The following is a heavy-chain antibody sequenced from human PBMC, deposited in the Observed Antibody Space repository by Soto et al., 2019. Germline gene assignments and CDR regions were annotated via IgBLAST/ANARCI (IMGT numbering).Heavy chain of an antibody. CDR3: ARENSGYDYRWFDP. D-gene: IGHD5-12*01. V-gene: IGHV3-30-3*01. J-gene: IGHJ5*02. CDR1: GFTFSSYA. CDR2: ISYDGSNK. Sequence: GGSLRLSCAASGFTFSSYAMHWVRQAPGKGLEWVAVISYDGSNKYYADSVKGRFTISRDNSKNTLYLQMNSLRAGDTAVYYCARENSGYDYRWFDPWGQGTLVTVSS.